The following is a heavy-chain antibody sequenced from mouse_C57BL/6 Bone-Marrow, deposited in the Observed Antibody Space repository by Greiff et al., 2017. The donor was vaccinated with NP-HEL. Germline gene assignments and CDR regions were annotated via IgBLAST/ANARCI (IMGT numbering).Heavy chain of an antibody. CDR3: AREGRTGD. V-gene: IGHV1-19*01. D-gene: IGHD3-3*01. CDR1: GYTFTDYY. CDR2: INPYNGGI. Sequence: VLLQQSGPVLVKPGASVKMSCKASGYTFTDYYMHWVNQSPGKSLEWIGDINPYNGGISYTQKFKGKATFTVDKSSSTVYLELNSLTSEDSAVYYCAREGRTGDWGKGTTLTVSS. J-gene: IGHJ2*01.